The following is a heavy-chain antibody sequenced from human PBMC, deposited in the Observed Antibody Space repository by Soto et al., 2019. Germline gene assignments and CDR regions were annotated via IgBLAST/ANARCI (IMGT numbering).Heavy chain of an antibody. CDR2: ISSSSSTI. J-gene: IGHJ4*02. Sequence: GGSLRLSCAASGFTFSSYSMNWVRQAPGKGLEWVSYISSSSSTIYYADSVKGRFTISRDNAKNSLYLQMNSLRAEDTAVYYCARRIMIPPRMAARYFDYWGQGTLVTVSS. D-gene: IGHD6-6*01. V-gene: IGHV3-48*04. CDR1: GFTFSSYS. CDR3: ARRIMIPPRMAARYFDY.